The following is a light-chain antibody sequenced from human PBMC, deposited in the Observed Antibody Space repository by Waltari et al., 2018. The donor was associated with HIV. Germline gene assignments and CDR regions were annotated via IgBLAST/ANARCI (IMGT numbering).Light chain of an antibody. CDR1: SSDVGGYNL. CDR3: CAYAGSTTYVI. Sequence: QSALTQPASVSGSPGQSITISCTGTSSDVGGYNLVSWYQKHPGKAPKPMIYEVSKRPSGVANRFAGYKSGNTASLTISGLQAEDEADYYCCAYAGSTTYVIFGGGTKLTVL. CDR2: EVS. V-gene: IGLV2-23*02. J-gene: IGLJ2*01.